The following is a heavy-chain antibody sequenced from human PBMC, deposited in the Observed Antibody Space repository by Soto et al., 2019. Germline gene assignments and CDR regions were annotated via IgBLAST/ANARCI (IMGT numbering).Heavy chain of an antibody. V-gene: IGHV4-59*13. J-gene: IGHJ5*02. D-gene: IGHD1-1*01. CDR1: GGSMSRYD. CDR2: IHYTGST. Sequence: SETLSLTCTVSGGSMSRYDWTWIRQPPGKGLEWIGNIHYTGSTNYNPSLKIRVTVLLGTSTTQFSLKVSSVTAADTAVYYCERDLTISSTDGKLDPWGHGTLVTVSS. CDR3: ERDLTISSTDGKLDP.